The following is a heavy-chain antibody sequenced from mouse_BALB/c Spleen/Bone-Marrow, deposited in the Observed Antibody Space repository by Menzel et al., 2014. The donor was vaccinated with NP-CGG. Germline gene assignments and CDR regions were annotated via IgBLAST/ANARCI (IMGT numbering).Heavy chain of an antibody. CDR2: VNPDSGTI. V-gene: IGHV4-1*02. Sequence: EVQLQESGGGLVQPGGSLKLSCASSGLDFSRYWMSWVRQAPGKGLEWIGEVNPDSGTINYTPSLKDKFIISRDNAKNTLYLQMSKVRSEDTALYYCARLYYYGHFTYWGQGTLVTVSA. CDR3: ARLYYYGHFTY. D-gene: IGHD1-1*01. J-gene: IGHJ3*01. CDR1: GLDFSRYW.